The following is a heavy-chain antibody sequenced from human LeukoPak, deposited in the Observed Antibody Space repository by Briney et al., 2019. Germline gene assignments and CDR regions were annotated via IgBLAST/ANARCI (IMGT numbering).Heavy chain of an antibody. CDR1: GFTFSSYA. CDR2: ISGSGGST. Sequence: PGGSLRLSCAASGFTFSSYAMSWVRQAPGKGLEWVSSISGSGGSTYYADSVKGRFTISRDNSKNTLYLQMNSLRAEDTAVYYCAKVDSSGYYHIDYWGQGTLVTVSS. CDR3: AKVDSSGYYHIDY. V-gene: IGHV3-23*01. D-gene: IGHD3-22*01. J-gene: IGHJ4*02.